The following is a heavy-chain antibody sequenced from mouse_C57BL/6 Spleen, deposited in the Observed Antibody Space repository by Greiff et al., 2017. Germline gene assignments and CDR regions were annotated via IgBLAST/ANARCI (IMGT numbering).Heavy chain of an antibody. CDR1: GYTFTSYW. V-gene: IGHV1-50*01. CDR3: ARSLVYHGAMDY. J-gene: IGHJ4*01. CDR2: IDPSDSYT. Sequence: QVQLQQPGAELVKPGASVKLSCKASGYTFTSYWMQWAKQRPGQGLEWIGEIDPSDSYTNYNQKFKGKATLTVDTSSSTAYMQLSSLTSEDSAVYYCARSLVYHGAMDYWGQGTSVTVSS. D-gene: IGHD2-1*01.